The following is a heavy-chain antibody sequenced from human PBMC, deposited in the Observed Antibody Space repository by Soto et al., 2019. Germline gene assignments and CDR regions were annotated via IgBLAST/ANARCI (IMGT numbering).Heavy chain of an antibody. CDR1: GFTFSNYG. CDR2: ISYDGSHE. D-gene: IGHD2-8*01. Sequence: QVQLVESGGGVVQPGRSLRLSCAASGFTFSNYGMHWVRQTRGKGLEWVAVISYDGSHEFYTDSVKGRFTISRDNSKNTLDLQTIRLKTEDTAMYYCANDPTWCTIGSHFLDNFFDPSGQGTLLTVS. V-gene: IGHV3-30*18. J-gene: IGHJ5*02. CDR3: ANDPTWCTIGSHFLDNFFDP.